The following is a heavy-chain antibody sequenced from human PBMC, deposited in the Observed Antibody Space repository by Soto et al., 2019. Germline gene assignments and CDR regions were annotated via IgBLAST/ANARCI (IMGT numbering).Heavy chain of an antibody. CDR3: AKDPPGFIVVVPAASDY. V-gene: IGHV3-23*01. Sequence: HPGGSLRLSCAASGFTFSSYAMSWVRQAPGKGLEWVSAISGSGGSTYYADSVKGRFTISRDNSKNTLYLQMNSLRAEDTAVYYCAKDPPGFIVVVPAASDYWGQGTLVTVSS. D-gene: IGHD2-2*01. CDR1: GFTFSSYA. CDR2: ISGSGGST. J-gene: IGHJ4*02.